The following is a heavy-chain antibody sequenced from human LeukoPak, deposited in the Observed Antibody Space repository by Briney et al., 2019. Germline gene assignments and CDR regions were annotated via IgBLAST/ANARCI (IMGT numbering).Heavy chain of an antibody. CDR3: AKGEYSSSPFDP. CDR1: GFTFSTYF. D-gene: IGHD6-6*01. V-gene: IGHV3-7*01. J-gene: IGHJ5*02. Sequence: GGSLSLSCAASGFTFSTYFLTWVRQAPGKGLEWVANINQDGTEKHYVDSVKGRFTISRDNSKNTLYLQMNSLRAEDTAVYYCAKGEYSSSPFDPWGQGTLVTVSS. CDR2: INQDGTEK.